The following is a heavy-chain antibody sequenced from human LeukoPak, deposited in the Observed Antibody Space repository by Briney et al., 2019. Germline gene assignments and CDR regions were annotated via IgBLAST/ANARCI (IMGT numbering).Heavy chain of an antibody. CDR1: GYTFTSYA. D-gene: IGHD5-18*01. CDR3: ARAGGYSYGVNY. V-gene: IGHV1-3*01. Sequence: ASVKVTCKASGYTFTSYAIHWMRQAPAQRLEWMGWINAGNGNTKYSQKFQDRVTITRDTSASTAYMELSSLRSEDTAVCYCARAGGYSYGVNYWGQGTLVTVSS. J-gene: IGHJ4*02. CDR2: INAGNGNT.